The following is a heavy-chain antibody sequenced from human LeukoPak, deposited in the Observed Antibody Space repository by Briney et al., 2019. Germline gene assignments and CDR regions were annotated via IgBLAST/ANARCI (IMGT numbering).Heavy chain of an antibody. V-gene: IGHV1-2*06. CDR3: ARARHYYDSSGFPLRFNWFDP. CDR1: GYTFTGYY. Sequence: ASVKVSCKASGYTFTGYYMHWVRQAPGQGLEWMGRISPNSGGTNYAQKFQGRVTMTRDTSISTAYMELSRLRSDDTAVYYCARARHYYDSSGFPLRFNWFDPWGQGTLVTVSS. J-gene: IGHJ5*02. D-gene: IGHD3-22*01. CDR2: ISPNSGGT.